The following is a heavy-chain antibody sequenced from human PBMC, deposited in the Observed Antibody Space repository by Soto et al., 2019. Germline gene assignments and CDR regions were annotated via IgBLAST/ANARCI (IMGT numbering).Heavy chain of an antibody. V-gene: IGHV1-18*01. Sequence: ASVKVSCKASGYTFTNYGINWVRQAPGQGLEWLGWVSAYNGERRYAQRVQARVIMTTDTSTTTAYMELRSLRSDDTAVYYCSRGTSIPTSGDYWGQGTLVTVSS. CDR2: VSAYNGER. CDR3: SRGTSIPTSGDY. J-gene: IGHJ4*01. D-gene: IGHD2-2*02. CDR1: GYTFTNYG.